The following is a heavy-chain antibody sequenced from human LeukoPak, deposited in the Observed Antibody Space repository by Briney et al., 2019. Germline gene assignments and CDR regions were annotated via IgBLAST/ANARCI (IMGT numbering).Heavy chain of an antibody. D-gene: IGHD1-26*01. Sequence: QSGGSLRLSCAASGFTFDDYGMSWVRQAPGKRLEWVSGINWNGGSTGYADSVKGRFTISRDNAKNSLYLQMNSLRAEDTALYYCARDGGSGTGYFDYWGQGTLVTVSS. CDR1: GFTFDDYG. CDR2: INWNGGST. J-gene: IGHJ4*02. V-gene: IGHV3-20*04. CDR3: ARDGGSGTGYFDY.